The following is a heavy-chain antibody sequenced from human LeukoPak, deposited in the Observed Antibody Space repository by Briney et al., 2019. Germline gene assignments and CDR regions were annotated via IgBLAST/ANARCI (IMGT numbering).Heavy chain of an antibody. V-gene: IGHV3-9*01. D-gene: IGHD6-6*01. Sequence: GGSLRLSCAASGFTFDDYAMHWVRQAPGKGLEWVSGISWNSGNIEYADSVKGRFTISRDYAKNSLYLQMNSLRPGDTALYYCARDPYYSSSSPFFDYWGQGTLVTVSS. CDR3: ARDPYYSSSSPFFDY. CDR1: GFTFDDYA. CDR2: ISWNSGNI. J-gene: IGHJ4*02.